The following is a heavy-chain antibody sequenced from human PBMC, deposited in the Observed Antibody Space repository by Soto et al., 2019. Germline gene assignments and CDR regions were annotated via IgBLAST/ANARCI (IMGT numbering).Heavy chain of an antibody. CDR2: IYHTGNA. J-gene: IGHJ5*02. V-gene: IGHV4-39*01. D-gene: IGHD3-22*01. Sequence: SETQSLTCSVAGDSISNSRCYWAWIRQTPGEGLEWIGSIYHTGNAYYNPSLKSRVTISVDTSKNQFSLKLTSVTAADAALYYCARDFFDSSDYTTNWFDPWGQGTLVTVSS. CDR3: ARDFFDSSDYTTNWFDP. CDR1: GDSISNSRCY.